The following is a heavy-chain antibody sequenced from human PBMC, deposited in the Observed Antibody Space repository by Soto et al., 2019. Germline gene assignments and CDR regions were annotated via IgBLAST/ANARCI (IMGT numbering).Heavy chain of an antibody. CDR1: GFTFSSYA. J-gene: IGHJ4*02. CDR2: SSGSGGST. CDR3: VKYSRGWCHPFDY. Sequence: EVQLLESGGGLVQPGGSLRLSCAASGFTFSSYAMSWVRQAPGKGLEWVSASSGSGGSTYYADCGKGRFTICRDNSKNTLYLQMNSLRAEETAVYYCVKYSRGWCHPFDYWGQGTLVTVSS. D-gene: IGHD6-19*01. V-gene: IGHV3-23*01.